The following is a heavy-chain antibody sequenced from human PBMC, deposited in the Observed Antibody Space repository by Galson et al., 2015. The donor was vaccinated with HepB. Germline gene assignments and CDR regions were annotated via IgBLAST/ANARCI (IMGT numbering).Heavy chain of an antibody. Sequence: SETLSLTCTVSGGSISSSSYYWGWIRQPPGKGLEWIGSIYYSGSTYYNPSLKSRVTISVDTSKNQFSLKLSSVTAGTAVYYCARDRLVSVGGYDFWSGYYGGCWFDPWGQGTLVTVSS. V-gene: IGHV4-39*07. J-gene: IGHJ5*02. CDR1: GGSISSSSYY. CDR3: ARDRLVSVGGYDFWSGYYGGCWFDP. CDR2: IYYSGST. D-gene: IGHD3-3*01.